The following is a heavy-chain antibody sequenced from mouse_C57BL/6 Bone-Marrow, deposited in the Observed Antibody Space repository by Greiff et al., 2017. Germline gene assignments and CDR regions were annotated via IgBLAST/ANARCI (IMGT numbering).Heavy chain of an antibody. CDR2: IDPANGNT. CDR3: GGLRFAY. CDR1: GYTFKSYY. Sequence: VQLQQPVAELVRPGASVTLSCKASGYTFKSYYMHWVKQRPEQGLEWIGRIDPANGNTKYAPKFQGKATITVDTSSITAYMQLSSLTSEDAAIYYSGGLRFAYWGQGTLVTVSA. J-gene: IGHJ3*01. V-gene: IGHV14-3*01. D-gene: IGHD3-3*01.